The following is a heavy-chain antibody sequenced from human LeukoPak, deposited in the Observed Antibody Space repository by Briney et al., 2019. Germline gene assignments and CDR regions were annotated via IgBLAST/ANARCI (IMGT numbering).Heavy chain of an antibody. CDR1: GFIFSSYE. CDR3: ARVSQQTPYF. Sequence: PGGSLRLSCAASGFIFSSYEMNWVRQAPGKGLEWVSYISSSGSTIYYADSVKGRFTISRDNAKNSLYLQMNSLRAEDTAVYYCARVSQQTPYFWGQGTLVTVSS. D-gene: IGHD1/OR15-1a*01. CDR2: ISSSGSTI. V-gene: IGHV3-48*03. J-gene: IGHJ4*02.